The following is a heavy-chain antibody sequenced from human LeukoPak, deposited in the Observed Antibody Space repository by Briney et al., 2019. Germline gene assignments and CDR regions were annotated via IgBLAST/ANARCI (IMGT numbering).Heavy chain of an antibody. D-gene: IGHD3-3*01. J-gene: IGHJ4*02. CDR1: GGSVSGYY. Sequence: MASETLSLTCTVSGGSVSGYYWSWIRQPPGKGLEWVGYVYYSGNTNYNPSLKSRLTISVDTSKNQFSLKLSSVTAADTAVYYCARGSFWSGYYVDYWGQGTLVTVSS. CDR2: VYYSGNT. V-gene: IGHV4-59*02. CDR3: ARGSFWSGYYVDY.